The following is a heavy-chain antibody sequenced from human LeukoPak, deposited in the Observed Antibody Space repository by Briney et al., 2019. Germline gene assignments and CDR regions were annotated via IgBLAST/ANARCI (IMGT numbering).Heavy chain of an antibody. D-gene: IGHD6-19*01. CDR2: ISSGSTI. CDR3: ARESIAVAGAPFDY. J-gene: IGHJ4*02. Sequence: GASLRLSCAASGFIFSNYAMSWVRQAPGKGLEWVSYISSGSTIYDADSVKGRFTISRDNAKNSLYLQMNSLRAEDTAVYYCARESIAVAGAPFDYWGQGTLVTVSS. CDR1: GFIFSNYA. V-gene: IGHV3-69-1*02.